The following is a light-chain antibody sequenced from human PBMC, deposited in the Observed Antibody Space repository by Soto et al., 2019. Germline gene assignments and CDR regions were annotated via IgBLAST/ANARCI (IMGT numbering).Light chain of an antibody. Sequence: IQMTNSPATLSASVGDRVTITCRASQSISSWLAWYQEKPGRAPNLLIYDASTLESGVPSRFSGSGSGTEFTLTISGLQPDDFATYYCEQYSNYWTFGQGTRLEI. CDR2: DAS. CDR1: QSISSW. CDR3: EQYSNYWT. V-gene: IGKV1-5*01. J-gene: IGKJ5*01.